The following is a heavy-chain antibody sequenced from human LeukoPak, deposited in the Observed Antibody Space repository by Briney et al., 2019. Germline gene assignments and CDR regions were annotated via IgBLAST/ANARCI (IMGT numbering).Heavy chain of an antibody. CDR1: GGSISSYY. Sequence: NPSETLSLTCTVSGGSISSYYWSWIRQPPGKGLEWIGYIYYSGSTNYNPSLKSRVTISVDTSKNQFSLKLSSVTAADTAVYYCARVSHNWNDWYYYYMDVWGKGTTVTISS. CDR3: ARVSHNWNDWYYYYMDV. CDR2: IYYSGST. V-gene: IGHV4-59*12. D-gene: IGHD1-1*01. J-gene: IGHJ6*03.